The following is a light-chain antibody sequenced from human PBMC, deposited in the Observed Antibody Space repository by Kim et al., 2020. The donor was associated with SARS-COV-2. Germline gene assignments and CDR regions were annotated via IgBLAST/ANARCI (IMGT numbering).Light chain of an antibody. CDR2: GKN. V-gene: IGLV3-19*01. CDR3: NSRDSSGNHVV. CDR1: SLRTYY. Sequence: ALGQTVRITCQVDSLRTYYASWYQRRPGQALGLVLYGKNNRPSGISDRFSGASSGNTASLTIPVAQAEDEADYYCNSRDSSGNHVVFGGGSKLTVL. J-gene: IGLJ2*01.